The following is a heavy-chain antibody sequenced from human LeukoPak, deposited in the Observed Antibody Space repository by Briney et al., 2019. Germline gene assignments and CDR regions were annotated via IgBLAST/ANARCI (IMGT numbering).Heavy chain of an antibody. CDR3: AAGNAMVRGAPHDY. CDR1: GGTFSSYA. D-gene: IGHD3-10*01. CDR2: IIPILGIA. J-gene: IGHJ4*02. Sequence: SVKVSCKASGGTFSSYAISWVRQAPGQGLEWMGRIIPILGIANYAQKFQGRVTITADKSTSTAYMELSSLRFEDTAVYFCAAGNAMVRGAPHDYWGQGTLVTVSS. V-gene: IGHV1-69*04.